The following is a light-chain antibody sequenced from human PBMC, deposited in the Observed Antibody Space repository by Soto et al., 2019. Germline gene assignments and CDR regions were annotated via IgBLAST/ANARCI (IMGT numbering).Light chain of an antibody. CDR2: AAS. Sequence: DSQMTQSPSSMSASVGDRFTITCRASQSISSYLNWYQQKPGKAPKLLIYAASSLQSGVPSRFSGSGSGTDFTLTISSLQPEDFATYYCQQSYSTPYTFGQGTKLEIK. CDR1: QSISSY. CDR3: QQSYSTPYT. V-gene: IGKV1-39*01. J-gene: IGKJ2*01.